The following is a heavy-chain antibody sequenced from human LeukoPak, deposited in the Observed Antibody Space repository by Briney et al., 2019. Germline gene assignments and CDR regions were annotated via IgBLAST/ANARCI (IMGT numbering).Heavy chain of an antibody. V-gene: IGHV3-20*04. CDR1: GFSFDDYA. CDR3: ASFGSSWSLRS. J-gene: IGHJ4*02. D-gene: IGHD6-13*01. Sequence: GGSLRLSCAAPGFSFDDYAMSWVRQAPGKGLEWVSLINWNGSNRTYGDSMKGRFTISRDNARNNLYLQMNSLRVEDTAFYYCASFGSSWSLRSWGQGTLVTVSS. CDR2: INWNGSNR.